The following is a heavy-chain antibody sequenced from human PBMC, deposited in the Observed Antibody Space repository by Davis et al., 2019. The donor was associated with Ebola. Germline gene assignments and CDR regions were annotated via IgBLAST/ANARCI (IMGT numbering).Heavy chain of an antibody. V-gene: IGHV3-48*02. CDR1: GFNVTKFL. J-gene: IGHJ5*02. D-gene: IGHD7-27*01. CDR3: ARGLGYNWFAP. Sequence: GESLKISCAGSGFNVTKFLMNWVRQAPGRGLEWVSYISENRDDTFYTDSVRGRFTISRDSAKNLLFLQMDDLRDEDTATYYCARGLGYNWFAPWGQGTLVTVSS. CDR2: ISENRDDT.